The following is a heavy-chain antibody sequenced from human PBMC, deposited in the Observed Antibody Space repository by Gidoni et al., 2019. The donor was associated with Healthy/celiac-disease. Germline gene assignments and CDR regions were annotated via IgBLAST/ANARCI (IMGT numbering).Heavy chain of an antibody. CDR1: GYTFTSYA. V-gene: IGHV1-3*01. Sequence: QVQLVQSAAEVKKPGASVKVSCKASGYTFTSYAMHWVRQAPGQRLEWMGWINAGNGNTKYSQKFQGRVTITRDTSASTAYMELSSLRSEDTAVYYCARLGAARPNPYFDYWGQGTLVTVSS. CDR2: INAGNGNT. J-gene: IGHJ4*02. D-gene: IGHD6-6*01. CDR3: ARLGAARPNPYFDY.